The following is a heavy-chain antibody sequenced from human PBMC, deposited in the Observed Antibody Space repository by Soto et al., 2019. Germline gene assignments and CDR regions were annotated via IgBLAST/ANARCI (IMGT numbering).Heavy chain of an antibody. CDR1: GGSISSYY. V-gene: IGHV4-59*01. CDR3: ARDLEMATIGYFDY. CDR2: IYYSGST. J-gene: IGHJ4*02. Sequence: TSETLSLTCTVSGGSISSYYWSWIRQPPGKGLEWIGYIYYSGSTNYNPSLKSRVTISVDTSKNQFSLKLSSVTAADTAVYYCARDLEMATIGYFDYWGQGTLVTVSS. D-gene: IGHD5-12*01.